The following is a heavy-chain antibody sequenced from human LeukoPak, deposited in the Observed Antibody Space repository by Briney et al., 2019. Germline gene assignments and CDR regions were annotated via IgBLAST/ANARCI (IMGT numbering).Heavy chain of an antibody. CDR1: GFTFSNYA. CDR2: MKRDGSES. J-gene: IGHJ3*02. Sequence: GGSLRLSCAASGFTFSNYAMSWVRQAPGKGLEWVANMKRDGSESHFADSVKGRFTISRDNAKNSLYLQMNSLRAEDTAIYYCASEVVGDTFDIWGQGTMVTVSS. CDR3: ASEVVGDTFDI. D-gene: IGHD2-15*01. V-gene: IGHV3-7*01.